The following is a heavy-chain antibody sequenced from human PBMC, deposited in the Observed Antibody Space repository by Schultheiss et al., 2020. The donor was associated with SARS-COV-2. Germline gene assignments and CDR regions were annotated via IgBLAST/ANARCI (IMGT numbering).Heavy chain of an antibody. D-gene: IGHD4-11*01. V-gene: IGHV4-39*07. CDR1: GGSISSSSYY. Sequence: SETLSLTCTVSGGSISSSSYYWSWIRQPPGKGLEWIGEINHSGSTNYNPSLKSRVTISVDTSKNQFSLKLSSVTAADTAVYYCARDPLGSNYYYYYGMDVWGQGTTVTVSS. J-gene: IGHJ6*02. CDR3: ARDPLGSNYYYYYGMDV. CDR2: INHSGST.